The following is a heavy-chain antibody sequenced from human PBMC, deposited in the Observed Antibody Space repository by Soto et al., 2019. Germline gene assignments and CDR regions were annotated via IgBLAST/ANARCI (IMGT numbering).Heavy chain of an antibody. CDR1: EDSVSSNSAA. Sequence: PSQTLSLTCAISEDSVSSNSAAWNWIRQSPSRGLEWLGRTYYRSKWYNDYAVSVKSRITINPDTSKNQFSLQLNSVTPEDTAVYYCARDFRVVVPAAPSNWFDPWGQGTLVTVS. D-gene: IGHD2-2*01. J-gene: IGHJ5*02. CDR3: ARDFRVVVPAAPSNWFDP. CDR2: TYYRSKWYN. V-gene: IGHV6-1*01.